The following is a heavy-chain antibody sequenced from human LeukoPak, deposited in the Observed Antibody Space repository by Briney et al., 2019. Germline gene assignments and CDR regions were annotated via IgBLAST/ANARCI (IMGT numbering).Heavy chain of an antibody. V-gene: IGHV5-51*01. CDR1: GYSFTNYW. D-gene: IGHD2-2*01. J-gene: IGHJ4*02. Sequence: GESLKISCEGSGYSFTNYWIGWVRQMPGKGLEWMGDIYPDDSDTRYSPSFQGQVSISADKFIGTAYLQWSSLKASDAAMYYCAIGGDSSTSCYRCFNYWGQGTLVTVSS. CDR3: AIGGDSSTSCYRCFNY. CDR2: IYPDDSDT.